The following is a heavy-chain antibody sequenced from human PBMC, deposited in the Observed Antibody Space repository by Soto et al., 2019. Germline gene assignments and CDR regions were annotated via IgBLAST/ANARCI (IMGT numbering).Heavy chain of an antibody. CDR2: ITSSGTTV. D-gene: IGHD6-13*01. V-gene: IGHV3-48*02. CDR1: GFTFSSYS. Sequence: GGSLRLSCAASGFTFSSYSLNWVRQAPGKGLEWVSYITSSGTTVYYADSVRGRFTISRDNAKNSLYLQMNCLRDDDTAVYYCARGSSNWAYYFDFWGQGT. J-gene: IGHJ4*02. CDR3: ARGSSNWAYYFDF.